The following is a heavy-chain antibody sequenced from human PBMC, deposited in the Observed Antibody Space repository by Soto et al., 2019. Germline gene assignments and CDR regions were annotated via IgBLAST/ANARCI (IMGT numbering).Heavy chain of an antibody. V-gene: IGHV4-30-2*06. Sequence: SETLSLTCSVSGVTISYGGYSWSWIRQSPGKGLEWLGYISHVETTYYNPSFQSRLSLSIDRTRNQFSLSLTSVTAADTAVYYCARRGGSSSGYYYYAMDVWGQGTTVTVSS. J-gene: IGHJ6*02. CDR3: ARRGGSSSGYYYYAMDV. CDR1: GVTISYGGYS. CDR2: ISHVETT. D-gene: IGHD6-6*01.